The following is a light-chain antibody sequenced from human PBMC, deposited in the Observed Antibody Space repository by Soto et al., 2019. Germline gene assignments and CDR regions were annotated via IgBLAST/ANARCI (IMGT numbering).Light chain of an antibody. V-gene: IGLV3-1*01. CDR2: QDS. Sequence: SYELTQPPSVSVSPGQTASITCSGDKLGDKYACWYQQKPGQSPVLVIYQDSKRPSGIPGRFSGPNSGNTATLTISGTQAMDEADYYCQAWDSSAYVFGTGTKLTVL. CDR1: KLGDKY. CDR3: QAWDSSAYV. J-gene: IGLJ1*01.